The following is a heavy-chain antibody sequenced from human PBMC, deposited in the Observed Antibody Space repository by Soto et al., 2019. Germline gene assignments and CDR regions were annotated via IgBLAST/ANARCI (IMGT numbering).Heavy chain of an antibody. V-gene: IGHV3-30-3*01. CDR2: ISYDGSNK. J-gene: IGHJ4*02. D-gene: IGHD1-26*01. Sequence: QVQLVESGGGVVQPGRSLRLSCAASGFTFSSYAMHWVRQAPGKGLEWVAVISYDGSNKYYADSVKGRFTISRDNSKNRLYVQMNSLRAEETAVYYCAREWVRWELLGGFEYWRQGTLDTVST. CDR3: AREWVRWELLGGFEY. CDR1: GFTFSSYA.